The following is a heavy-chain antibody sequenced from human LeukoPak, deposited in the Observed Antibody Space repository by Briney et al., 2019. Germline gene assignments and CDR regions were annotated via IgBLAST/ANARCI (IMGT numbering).Heavy chain of an antibody. CDR2: INHSGST. CDR3: ARGSGYYYDTLD. Sequence: PSETLSLTCAVYGGSFSGYYWSWIRQPPGKGLEWIGEINHSGSTNYNPSLKSRVTISVDTSKNQFSLKLSSVTAADTAVYYCARGSGYYYDTLDWGQGTLVTVSS. CDR1: GGSFSGYY. D-gene: IGHD3-22*01. V-gene: IGHV4-34*01. J-gene: IGHJ4*02.